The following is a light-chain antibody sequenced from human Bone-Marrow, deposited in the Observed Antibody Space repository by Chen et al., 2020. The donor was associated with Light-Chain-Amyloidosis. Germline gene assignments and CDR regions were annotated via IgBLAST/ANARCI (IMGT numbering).Light chain of an antibody. J-gene: IGLJ3*02. V-gene: IGLV3-21*02. CDR2: DYS. Sequence: SYVLTQPSSVSVAPGQTATIACGGNYIGTTSVHWYQQTPGQAPLLVVYDYSDRPSGIPLRLCGSNGGNAATLTSSRVEAGDEADYYCQVWDRSSDRPVFGGGTKLTVL. CDR3: QVWDRSSDRPV. CDR1: YIGTTS.